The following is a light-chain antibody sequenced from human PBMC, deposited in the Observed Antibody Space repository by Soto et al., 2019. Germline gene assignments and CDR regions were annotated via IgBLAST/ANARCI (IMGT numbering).Light chain of an antibody. V-gene: IGKV1-5*03. CDR1: QSISYW. Sequence: DIQMTQSPSTLSASVGDRVTITCRASQSISYWLAWYQQKPGRAPNLLIYMASSLESGVPSRFSGSGSGTEFTLTISSLRPDDFATYYCQQYNSSPYTFCQGTQLEIK. CDR3: QQYNSSPYT. CDR2: MAS. J-gene: IGKJ2*01.